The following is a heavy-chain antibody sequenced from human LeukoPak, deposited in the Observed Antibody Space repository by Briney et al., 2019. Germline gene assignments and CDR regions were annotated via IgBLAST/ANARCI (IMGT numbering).Heavy chain of an antibody. CDR3: ARDRAAFGVVQVGY. Sequence: GGSLRLSGAASTFTFSRYWMHWVRQAPGKGLVWVSRINSDGTNTYYADSVKGRFTISRDNTKNTLYLQMNSLRTEDTAVYYCARDRAAFGVVQVGYWGQGTLVTVSS. CDR2: INSDGTNT. CDR1: TFTFSRYW. V-gene: IGHV3-74*01. J-gene: IGHJ4*02. D-gene: IGHD3-3*01.